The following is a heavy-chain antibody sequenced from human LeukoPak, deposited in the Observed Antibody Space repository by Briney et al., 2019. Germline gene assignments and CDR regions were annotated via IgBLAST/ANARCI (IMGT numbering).Heavy chain of an antibody. CDR1: GYTFTSYG. CDR2: ISAYNGNT. J-gene: IGHJ5*02. D-gene: IGHD3-10*01. Sequence: ASVKVSCKASGYTFTSYGISWVRQAPGQGLEWMGWISAYNGNTNYAQKLQGRVTMTTDISTSTAYMELRSLRSDDTAVYYCAREGLWFGELSRDGFDPWGQGTLVTVSS. V-gene: IGHV1-18*01. CDR3: AREGLWFGELSRDGFDP.